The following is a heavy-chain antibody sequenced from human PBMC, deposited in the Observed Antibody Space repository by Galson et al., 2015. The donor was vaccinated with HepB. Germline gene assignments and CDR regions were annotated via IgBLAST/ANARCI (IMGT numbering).Heavy chain of an antibody. Sequence: SVKVSCKASGYTLTNYAVHWVRQAPGQRLEWMGWINADTGNTKFSQKFQGRVTITREKSASTVYMELSSLRSEDTAVYYCARVTSLSVVGGGNALGYWGQGTLVTVSS. CDR1: GYTLTNYA. CDR3: ARVTSLSVVGGGNALGY. V-gene: IGHV1-3*01. CDR2: INADTGNT. J-gene: IGHJ4*02. D-gene: IGHD1-26*01.